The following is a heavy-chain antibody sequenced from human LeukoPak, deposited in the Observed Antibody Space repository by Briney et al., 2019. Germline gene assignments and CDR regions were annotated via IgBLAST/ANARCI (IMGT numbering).Heavy chain of an antibody. V-gene: IGHV4-30-4*08. CDR3: ARWINYYGNRGYVIDY. J-gene: IGHJ4*02. CDR1: GGSISSGGYY. CDR2: IYYSGST. Sequence: SETLSLTCTVSGGSISSGGYYWSWIRQPPGKGLEWIGYIYYSGSTYYNPSLKSRVTISIDTSKNQFSLKLSSVTAADTAVYYCARWINYYGNRGYVIDYWGQGTLVTVSS. D-gene: IGHD3-22*01.